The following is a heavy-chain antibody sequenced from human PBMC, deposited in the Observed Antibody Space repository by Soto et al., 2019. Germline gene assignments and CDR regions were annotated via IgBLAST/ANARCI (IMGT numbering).Heavy chain of an antibody. CDR3: ARDENLVRGVPCDY. D-gene: IGHD3-10*01. CDR2: ISSSGNY. V-gene: IGHV3-21*01. Sequence: GGSLRLSCAASGFTFSSYNMHWVRQAPGKGLEWVSSISSSGNYYADSVRGRFTISRDDAKNSLYLQMNSLRAEDTAVYYCARDENLVRGVPCDYWGQGTLGTVSS. J-gene: IGHJ4*02. CDR1: GFTFSSYN.